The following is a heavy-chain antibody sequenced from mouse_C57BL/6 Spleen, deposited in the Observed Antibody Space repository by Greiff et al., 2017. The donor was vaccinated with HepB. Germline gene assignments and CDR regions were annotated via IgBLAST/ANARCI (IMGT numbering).Heavy chain of an antibody. CDR2: INPYNGGT. Sequence: EVQLQQSGPVLVKPGASVKMSCKASGYTFTDYYMNWVKQSHGKSLEWIGVINPYNGGTSYNQKFKGKATLTVDKSSSTAYMELNSLTSEDSAVYCCAMRREPYWDFDVWGTGTTVTVSS. CDR1: GYTFTDYY. V-gene: IGHV1-19*01. J-gene: IGHJ1*03. CDR3: AMRREPYWDFDV.